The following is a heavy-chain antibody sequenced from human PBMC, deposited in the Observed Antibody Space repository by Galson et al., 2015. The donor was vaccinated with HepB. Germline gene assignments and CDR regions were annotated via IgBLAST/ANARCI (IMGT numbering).Heavy chain of an antibody. CDR1: GFTFSSYS. J-gene: IGHJ4*02. D-gene: IGHD3-16*02. Sequence: SLRLSCAASGFTFSSYSMNWVRQAPGKGLEWVSYISSSSSTIYYADSVKGRFTISRDNAKNSLYLQMNSLRDEDTAVYYCAGAYDYVWGSYRPLYYFDYWGQGTLVTVSS. CDR2: ISSSSSTI. CDR3: AGAYDYVWGSYRPLYYFDY. V-gene: IGHV3-48*02.